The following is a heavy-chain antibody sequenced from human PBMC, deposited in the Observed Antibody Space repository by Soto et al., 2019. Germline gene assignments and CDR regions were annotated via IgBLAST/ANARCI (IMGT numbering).Heavy chain of an antibody. J-gene: IGHJ6*03. CDR1: GGSISSGGYY. V-gene: IGHV4-31*03. D-gene: IGHD4-17*01. CDR2: IYYSGST. Sequence: SETLSLTCTVSGGSISSGGYYWSWIRQHPEKGLEWIGYIYYSGSTYYNPSLKSRVTISVDTSKNHFSLKLSSVTAADTAVYYCARDRGPYGDYGLYYYYMDVWGKGTTVTVSS. CDR3: ARDRGPYGDYGLYYYYMDV.